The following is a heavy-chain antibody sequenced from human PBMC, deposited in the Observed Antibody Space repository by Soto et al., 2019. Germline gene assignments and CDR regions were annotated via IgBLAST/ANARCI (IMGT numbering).Heavy chain of an antibody. CDR3: ARDSGYSGYHDALDI. CDR1: GYTFTSYG. V-gene: IGHV1-18*01. J-gene: IGHJ3*02. Sequence: ASVKVACKASGYTFTSYGISWVRQAPGQGLEWMGWISAYNGNTNYAQKLKGRVTMTTDTSTSTAYMELRSLRSDATAVYYCARDSGYSGYHDALDIWRQGTMVTV. CDR2: ISAYNGNT. D-gene: IGHD5-12*01.